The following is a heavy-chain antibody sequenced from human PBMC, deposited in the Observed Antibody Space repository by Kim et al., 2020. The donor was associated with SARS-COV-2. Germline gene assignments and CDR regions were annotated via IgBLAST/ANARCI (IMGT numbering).Heavy chain of an antibody. CDR1: GGSISSGGYY. CDR3: ARLYYDFWSGTDTPPEYYFDY. Sequence: SETLSLTCTVSGGSISSGGYYWSWIRQHPGKGLEWIGYIYYSGSTYYNPSLKSRVTISVDTSKNQFSLKLSSVTAADTAVYYCARLYYDFWSGTDTPPEYYFDYWGQGTLVTVSS. J-gene: IGHJ4*02. V-gene: IGHV4-31*03. D-gene: IGHD3-3*01. CDR2: IYYSGST.